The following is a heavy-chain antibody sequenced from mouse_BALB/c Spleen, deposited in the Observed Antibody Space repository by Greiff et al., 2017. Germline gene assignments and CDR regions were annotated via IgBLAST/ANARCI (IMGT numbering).Heavy chain of an antibody. Sequence: VQLQQSGAELVRPGSSVKISCKASGYAFSSYWMNWVKQRPGQGLEWIGQIYPGDGDTNYNGKFKGKATLTADKSSSTTYMQLSSLTSEDSAVYFCARSSNWYLGVGGADTTVTVSS. CDR1: GYAFSSYW. CDR2: IYPGDGDT. J-gene: IGHJ1*01. CDR3: ARSSNWYLGV. V-gene: IGHV1-80*01. D-gene: IGHD6-1*01.